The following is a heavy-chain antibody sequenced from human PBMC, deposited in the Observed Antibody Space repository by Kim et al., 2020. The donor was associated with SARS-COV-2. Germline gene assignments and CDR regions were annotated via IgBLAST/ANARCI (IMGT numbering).Heavy chain of an antibody. J-gene: IGHJ4*02. Sequence: LKSRVTISVDTSKNQFSLKLSSVTAADTAVYYCATGRITIFGVVIAPVDYWGQGTLVTVSS. D-gene: IGHD3-3*01. V-gene: IGHV4-39*07. CDR3: ATGRITIFGVVIAPVDY.